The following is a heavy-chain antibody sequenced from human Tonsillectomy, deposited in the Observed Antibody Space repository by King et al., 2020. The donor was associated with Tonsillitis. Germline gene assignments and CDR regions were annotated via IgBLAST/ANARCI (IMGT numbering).Heavy chain of an antibody. J-gene: IGHJ4*02. Sequence: QLVQSGGGVVQPGRSLRLSCAASGFTFSSYAMHWVRQALGKGLEWVAVISYDGSDKDYADSVKGRFTISRDNSKNTLYLQMGSLRGEDTAVYFCARGRIAVAGTGLSFDHWRQGTLVTVSS. V-gene: IGHV3-30-3*01. D-gene: IGHD6-19*01. CDR1: GFTFSSYA. CDR3: ARGRIAVAGTGLSFDH. CDR2: ISYDGSDK.